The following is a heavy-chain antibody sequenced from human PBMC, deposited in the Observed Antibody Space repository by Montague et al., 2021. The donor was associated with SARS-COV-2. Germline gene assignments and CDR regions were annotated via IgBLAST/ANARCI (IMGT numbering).Heavy chain of an antibody. CDR1: GFTFSSYS. Sequence: SLRLSCAASGFTFSSYSMPWVRQAPGKGLVWLSRINSDGSSTRYADSVKGRFTISRDNAKNTLYLQMNRLRAEDTAVYYCARGEWLFFLFYYDYMDVWGKGTTVTVSS. CDR2: INSDGSST. D-gene: IGHD3-3*01. J-gene: IGHJ6*03. CDR3: ARGEWLFFLFYYDYMDV. V-gene: IGHV3-74*01.